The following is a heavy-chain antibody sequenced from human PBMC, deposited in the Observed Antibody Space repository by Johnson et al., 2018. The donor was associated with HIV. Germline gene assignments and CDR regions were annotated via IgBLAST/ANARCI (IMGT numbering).Heavy chain of an antibody. CDR2: IKSKTDGGTT. CDR3: TNPDTAMATGAFDI. CDR1: GFTFSTYG. J-gene: IGHJ3*02. V-gene: IGHV3-15*01. D-gene: IGHD5-18*01. Sequence: VQLVESGGGVVQPGRSLRLSCAVSGFTFSTYGMHWVRQGPGKGLEWVGRIKSKTDGGTTDYAAPVKGRFTISRDDSKNTLYLQMNSLKTEDTAVYYCTNPDTAMATGAFDICGQGTIVTVSS.